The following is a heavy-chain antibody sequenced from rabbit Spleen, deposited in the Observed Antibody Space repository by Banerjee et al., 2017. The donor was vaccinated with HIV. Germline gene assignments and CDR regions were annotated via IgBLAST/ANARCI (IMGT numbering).Heavy chain of an antibody. Sequence: QSLEESGGDLVKPGASLTLTCKASGFSFSRSYYMCWVRQAPGKGLEWSGCIDTGTSGSTWYASWAKGRFTISKTSSTTVTLQMTSLTAADTATYFCARDNSAYWDYSFNLWGPGTLVTVS. V-gene: IGHV1S40*01. D-gene: IGHD1-1*01. CDR3: ARDNSAYWDYSFNL. J-gene: IGHJ4*01. CDR1: GFSFSRSYY. CDR2: IDTGTSGST.